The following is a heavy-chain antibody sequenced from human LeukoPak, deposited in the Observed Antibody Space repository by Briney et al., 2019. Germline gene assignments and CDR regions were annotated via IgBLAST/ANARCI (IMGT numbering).Heavy chain of an antibody. J-gene: IGHJ2*01. CDR3: AREPADNYGDHWYFDL. CDR1: GFTFSSYA. CDR2: ISGSGGST. D-gene: IGHD4-17*01. V-gene: IGHV3-23*01. Sequence: GGSLRLSCAASGFTFSSYAMSWVRQAPGKGLEWVSAISGSGGSTYYADSVKGRFTISRDNSKNTLYLQMNSLRAEDTAVYYCAREPADNYGDHWYFDLWGRGTLVTVSS.